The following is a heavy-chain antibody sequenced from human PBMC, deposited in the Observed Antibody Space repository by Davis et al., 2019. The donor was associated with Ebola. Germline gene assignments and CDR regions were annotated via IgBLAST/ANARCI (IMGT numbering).Heavy chain of an antibody. CDR2: INAYNGNT. D-gene: IGHD3-16*02. J-gene: IGHJ4*02. Sequence: ASVKVSCKASGYTFTSYGISWVRQAPGQGLEWMGWINAYNGNTNYAQKLQGRVTMTTDTSTSTAYMELRSLRSDDTAVYYCARDRLYYDYVWGSYRSGGRSDYWGQGTLVTVSS. CDR1: GYTFTSYG. V-gene: IGHV1-18*01. CDR3: ARDRLYYDYVWGSYRSGGRSDY.